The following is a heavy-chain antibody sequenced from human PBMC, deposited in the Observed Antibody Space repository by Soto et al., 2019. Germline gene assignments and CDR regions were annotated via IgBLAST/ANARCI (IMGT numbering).Heavy chain of an antibody. CDR2: INPNSGGT. V-gene: IGHV1-2*02. CDR3: ARRKITMVRGVLAPFDY. Sequence: ASVKVSCKASGYTFTGYYMHWVRQAPGQGLEWMGWINPNSGGTNYAQKFQGRVTMTRDTSISTAYMELSRLRSDDTAVYYCARRKITMVRGVLAPFDYWGQGTLVTVSS. J-gene: IGHJ4*02. CDR1: GYTFTGYY. D-gene: IGHD3-10*01.